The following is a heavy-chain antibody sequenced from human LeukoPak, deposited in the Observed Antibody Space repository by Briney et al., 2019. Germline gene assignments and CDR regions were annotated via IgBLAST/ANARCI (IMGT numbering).Heavy chain of an antibody. Sequence: SETLSLNYTDSGGSVSSGSEYRSWIRQPPGKGLEWIGYIYYSGSTNYNPSLKSRVTISVDTSKNQFSLKLSSVTAADTALYYCARDKAAFDIWGHGTMVTVSS. V-gene: IGHV4-61*01. CDR2: IYYSGST. CDR3: ARDKAAFDI. J-gene: IGHJ3*02. CDR1: GGSVSSGSEY.